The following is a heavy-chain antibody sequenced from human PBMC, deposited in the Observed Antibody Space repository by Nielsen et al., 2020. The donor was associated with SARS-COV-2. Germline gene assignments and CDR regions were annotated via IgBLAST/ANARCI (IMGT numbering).Heavy chain of an antibody. Sequence: SETLSLTCTVSGGAISSYYWTWIRQPPEKGLEWIAYFYDSGNTNYNPSLKSLVTISVETSRNQFSLKLTSVTAADTAVYYCARGSDEGLALWGQGTLVTVSS. CDR2: FYDSGNT. D-gene: IGHD3-3*01. J-gene: IGHJ4*02. CDR1: GGAISSYY. CDR3: ARGSDEGLAL. V-gene: IGHV4-59*13.